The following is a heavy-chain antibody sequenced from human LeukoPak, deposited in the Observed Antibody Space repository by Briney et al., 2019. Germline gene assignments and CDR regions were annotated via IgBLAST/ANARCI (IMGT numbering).Heavy chain of an antibody. CDR3: ARDLPYYYDSSGYYRGPFDY. D-gene: IGHD3-22*01. Sequence: GGSLRLSCAASGFTFSSYWMHWVRQAPGKGLVWVSRINSDGSSTSYADSVKGRFTISRDNAKNSLYLQMNSLRAEDTAVYYCARDLPYYYDSSGYYRGPFDYWGQGTLVTVSS. CDR2: INSDGSST. CDR1: GFTFSSYW. J-gene: IGHJ4*02. V-gene: IGHV3-74*01.